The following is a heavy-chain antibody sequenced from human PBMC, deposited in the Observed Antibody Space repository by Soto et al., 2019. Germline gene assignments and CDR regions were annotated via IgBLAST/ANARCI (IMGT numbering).Heavy chain of an antibody. CDR1: GFTFSSYA. D-gene: IGHD2-21*02. CDR2: ISGSGGST. Sequence: GGSLRLSCAASGFTFSSYAMSWVRQAPGKGLEWVSAISGSGGSTYYADSVKGRFTISRDNSKNTLYLQMNSLRAEDTAVYYCAKDVQLAHIVVVTANHYFDYWGQGTLVTVSS. CDR3: AKDVQLAHIVVVTANHYFDY. V-gene: IGHV3-23*01. J-gene: IGHJ4*02.